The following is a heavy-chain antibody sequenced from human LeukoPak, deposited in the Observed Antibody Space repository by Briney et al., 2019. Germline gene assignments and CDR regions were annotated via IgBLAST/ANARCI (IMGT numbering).Heavy chain of an antibody. CDR3: AKDPSYYYDSSGSGWFDL. CDR1: GFTFSDNY. J-gene: IGHJ5*02. V-gene: IGHV3-11*01. CDR2: ISSSGNTT. D-gene: IGHD3-22*01. Sequence: PGGSLRLSCAASGFTFSDNYMSWIRQAPGKGLEWVSYISSSGNTTYNADSVKGRFSITRDNAENSLYLQVNSLRAEDTALYFCAKDPSYYYDSSGSGWFDLWGQGTLVTVSS.